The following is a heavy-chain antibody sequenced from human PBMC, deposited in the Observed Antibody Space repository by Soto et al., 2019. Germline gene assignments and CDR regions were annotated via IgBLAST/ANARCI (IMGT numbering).Heavy chain of an antibody. CDR1: GGSFSGYY. CDR3: ARYDILTGYYLPSRGYFDY. D-gene: IGHD3-9*01. Sequence: SETLSLTCAVYGGSFSGYYWSWIRQPPGKGLEWIGEINHSGSTNYNPSLKSRVTISVDTSKNQFSLKLSSVTAADTAVYYCARYDILTGYYLPSRGYFDYWGQGTLVTVSS. J-gene: IGHJ4*02. V-gene: IGHV4-34*01. CDR2: INHSGST.